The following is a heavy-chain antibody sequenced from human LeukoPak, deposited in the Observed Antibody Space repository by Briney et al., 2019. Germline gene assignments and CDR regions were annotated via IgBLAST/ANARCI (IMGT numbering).Heavy chain of an antibody. CDR1: GGSISSSSYY. CDR2: IYYSGST. Sequence: SETLSLTCTVSGGSISSSSYYWGWIRQPPGKGLEWIGSIYYSGSTYYNPSLKSRVTMSVDTSKNQFSLKLSSVTAADTAVYYCARDLGLYCSSTSCPLDYRGQGTLVTVSS. D-gene: IGHD2-2*01. J-gene: IGHJ4*02. CDR3: ARDLGLYCSSTSCPLDY. V-gene: IGHV4-39*07.